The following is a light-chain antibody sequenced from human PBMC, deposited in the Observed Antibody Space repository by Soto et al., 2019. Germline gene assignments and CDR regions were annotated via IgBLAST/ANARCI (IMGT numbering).Light chain of an antibody. CDR2: DVS. CDR1: SSAVGGYNY. Sequence: QSVLTHPASVSGSPGQSIIISCTGTSSAVGGYNYVSWYQQHPGNAPKLMIYDVSNRPSGVSNRFSGSKSGNTASLTISGLQAEDEADYYCSSYTSSSTLDVFGTGTKVTVL. V-gene: IGLV2-14*01. CDR3: SSYTSSSTLDV. J-gene: IGLJ1*01.